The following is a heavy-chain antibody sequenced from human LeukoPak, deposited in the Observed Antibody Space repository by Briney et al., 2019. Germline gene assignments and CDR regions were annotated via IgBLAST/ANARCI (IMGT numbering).Heavy chain of an antibody. CDR1: GGAFSSYG. D-gene: IGHD5-12*01. Sequence: ASVKVSCKASGGAFSSYGISWGRQAPGQGLEWMGWINPNSGGTNYAQTFHGRATMTRDTSTSTAYMDPRRLRSNDTAVYYCARAEDGYDLNYLDYWGQGTLVTVSS. J-gene: IGHJ4*02. CDR3: ARAEDGYDLNYLDY. V-gene: IGHV1-2*02. CDR2: INPNSGGT.